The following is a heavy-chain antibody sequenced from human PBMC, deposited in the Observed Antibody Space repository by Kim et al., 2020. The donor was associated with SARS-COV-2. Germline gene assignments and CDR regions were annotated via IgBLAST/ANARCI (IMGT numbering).Heavy chain of an antibody. CDR2: INGDGSRT. V-gene: IGHV3-74*03. CDR3: ARLDTSYYYGMDV. CDR1: GFTFSNYW. Sequence: GGSLRLSCAASGFTFSNYWMHWVRQAPGKGLVWVSRINGDGSRTTYADSVKGRFTISRDNAENTLYLQMNSLRAEDTAVYYCARLDTSYYYGMDVWGHGT. D-gene: IGHD5-18*01. J-gene: IGHJ6*02.